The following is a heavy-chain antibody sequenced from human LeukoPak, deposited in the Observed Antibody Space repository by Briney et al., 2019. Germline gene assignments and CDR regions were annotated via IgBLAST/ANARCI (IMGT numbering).Heavy chain of an antibody. J-gene: IGHJ4*02. D-gene: IGHD2-21*01. V-gene: IGHV1-8*01. CDR1: GYTFTSYD. CDR3: ARVAGNCGGDCYRLLY. Sequence: ASVKVSCKASGYTFTSYDINWVRQATGQGLEWLGWMNPNSGNTGYAQKFQGRVAMTRNTSISTAYMELSNLRSEDTAVYYCARVAGNCGGDCYRLLYWGQGTLVTVSS. CDR2: MNPNSGNT.